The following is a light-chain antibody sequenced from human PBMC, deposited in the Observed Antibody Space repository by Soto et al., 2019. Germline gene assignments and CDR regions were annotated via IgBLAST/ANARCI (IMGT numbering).Light chain of an antibody. J-gene: IGKJ2*01. CDR1: QDISKF. V-gene: IGKV1-33*01. CDR2: DAS. Sequence: DIQMTQSPSSLSASVGDRVTITCQASQDISKFLNWYQQKPGKAPKVLIYDASNSETGVPSRFSGREPGTYFTLTISRLQPDDIATYYCQQYDNLPSFGQGTKLEIK. CDR3: QQYDNLPS.